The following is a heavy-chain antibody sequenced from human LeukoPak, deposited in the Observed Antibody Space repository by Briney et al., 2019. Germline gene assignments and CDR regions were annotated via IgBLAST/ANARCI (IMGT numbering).Heavy chain of an antibody. CDR3: ARDQFAQYYYDSSGYSN. Sequence: PGGSLRLSCAASGFTFSSYGMHWVRQAPGKGLEWVAVIWYDGSNKYYADSVKGRFTISRDDSKNTLYLQMNSLRAEDTAVYYCARDQFAQYYYDSSGYSNWGQGTLVTVSS. D-gene: IGHD3-22*01. CDR1: GFTFSSYG. J-gene: IGHJ4*02. CDR2: IWYDGSNK. V-gene: IGHV3-33*01.